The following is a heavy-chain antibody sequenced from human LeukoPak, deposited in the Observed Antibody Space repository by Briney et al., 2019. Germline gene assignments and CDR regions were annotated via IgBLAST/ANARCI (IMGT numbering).Heavy chain of an antibody. Sequence: ASVKVSCKASGYTFTSYGISWVRQAPGQGLEWMGWISAYNGNTNYAQKLQGRVTMTTGTSTSTAYMELRSLRSDDTALYYCARDTVVVSAFDIWGQGTMVTVSS. CDR1: GYTFTSYG. CDR3: ARDTVVVSAFDI. V-gene: IGHV1-18*01. CDR2: ISAYNGNT. D-gene: IGHD3-22*01. J-gene: IGHJ3*02.